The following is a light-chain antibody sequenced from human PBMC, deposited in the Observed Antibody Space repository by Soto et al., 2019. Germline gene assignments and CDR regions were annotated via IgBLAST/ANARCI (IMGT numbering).Light chain of an antibody. CDR2: DAS. CDR3: KQRSNWLT. J-gene: IGKJ4*01. Sequence: VLTQSPATLSLSPGESATLSCRASQSVSSYLAWYQQKPGQAPRLLIYDASNRATGIPARFSGSGSGTEFTLTIRSLEPEDFAVYYCKQRSNWLTFGGGTKVDIK. CDR1: QSVSSY. V-gene: IGKV3-11*01.